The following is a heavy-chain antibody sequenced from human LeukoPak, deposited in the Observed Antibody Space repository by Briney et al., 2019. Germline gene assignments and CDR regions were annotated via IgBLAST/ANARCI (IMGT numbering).Heavy chain of an antibody. CDR1: GFTFSSYG. CDR2: ISYDGSNK. V-gene: IGHV3-30*18. J-gene: IGHJ4*02. CDR3: AKDFLEQAGDPEMSVDY. Sequence: PGGSLRLSCAASGFTFSSYGMHWVRQAPGKGLEWVAVISYDGSNKYYADSVKGRFTISRDNSKNTLYLQMNSLRAEDTAVYYCAKDFLEQAGDPEMSVDYWGQGTLVTVSS. D-gene: IGHD7-27*01.